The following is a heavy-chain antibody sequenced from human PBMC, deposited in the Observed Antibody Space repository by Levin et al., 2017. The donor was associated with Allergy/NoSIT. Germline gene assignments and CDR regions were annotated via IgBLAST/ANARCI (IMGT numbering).Heavy chain of an antibody. V-gene: IGHV3-9*01. CDR3: AKSLIDSSGWYYFDY. Sequence: SLKISCAASGFTFDDYAMHWVRQAPGKGLEWVSGISWNSGSIGYADSVKGRFTISRDNAKNSLYLQMNSLRAEDTALYYCAKSLIDSSGWYYFDYWGQGTLVTVSS. CDR1: GFTFDDYA. CDR2: ISWNSGSI. D-gene: IGHD6-19*01. J-gene: IGHJ4*02.